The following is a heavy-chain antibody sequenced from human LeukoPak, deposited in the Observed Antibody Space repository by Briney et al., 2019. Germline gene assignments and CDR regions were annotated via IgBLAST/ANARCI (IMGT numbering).Heavy chain of an antibody. D-gene: IGHD6-13*01. CDR3: ARLPSQYSSSWVYFQH. V-gene: IGHV1-18*01. J-gene: IGHJ1*01. CDR2: ISAYNGNT. Sequence: ASVKVSCKASGYTFTSYGISWVRQAPGQGLEWMGWISAYNGNTNYAQKPQGRVTMTTDTSTSTGYMEMRSLRSDDTAVYYCARLPSQYSSSWVYFQHWGQGTLVTVSS. CDR1: GYTFTSYG.